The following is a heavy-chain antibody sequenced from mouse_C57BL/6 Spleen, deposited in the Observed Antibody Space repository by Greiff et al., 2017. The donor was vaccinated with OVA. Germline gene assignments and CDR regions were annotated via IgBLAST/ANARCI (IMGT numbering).Heavy chain of an antibody. Sequence: QVQLQQSGPELVKPGASVKISCKASGYSFTSYYIHWVKQRPGQGLEWIGWIYPGSGSTKYNEKFKGKATLTADTSSSTAYMQLSSLTSEDSAVYCCAGGYYWFAYWGQGTLVTVSA. J-gene: IGHJ3*01. V-gene: IGHV1-66*01. D-gene: IGHD2-3*01. CDR2: IYPGSGST. CDR3: AGGYYWFAY. CDR1: GYSFTSYY.